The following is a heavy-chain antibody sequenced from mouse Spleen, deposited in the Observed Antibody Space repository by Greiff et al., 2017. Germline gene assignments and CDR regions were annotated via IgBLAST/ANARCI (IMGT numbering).Heavy chain of an antibody. CDR1: GFTFSDYG. D-gene: IGHD1-1*01. CDR3: ARGALYGRGYYAMDY. V-gene: IGHV5-17*01. CDR2: ISSGSSTI. Sequence: EVQLVESGGGLVKPGGSLKLSCAASGFTFSDYGMHWVRQAPEKGLEWVAYISSGSSTIYYADTVKGRFTISRDNAKNTLFLQMTSLRSEDTAMYYGARGALYGRGYYAMDYWGQGTSVTVSS. J-gene: IGHJ4*01.